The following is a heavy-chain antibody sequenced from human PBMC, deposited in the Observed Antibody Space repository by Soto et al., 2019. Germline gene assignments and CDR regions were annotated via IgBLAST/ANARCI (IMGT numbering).Heavy chain of an antibody. V-gene: IGHV3-33*01. D-gene: IGHD2-15*01. CDR3: AREYVAVFDY. Sequence: ALRLSCVASGFTFSSYSMHWVRQAPGKGLEWVAVIWYDGSNKYYADSVKGRFTISRDNSKNTLYLQMNSLRAEDTAVYYCAREYVAVFDYWGQGTLVTVSS. J-gene: IGHJ4*02. CDR2: IWYDGSNK. CDR1: GFTFSSYS.